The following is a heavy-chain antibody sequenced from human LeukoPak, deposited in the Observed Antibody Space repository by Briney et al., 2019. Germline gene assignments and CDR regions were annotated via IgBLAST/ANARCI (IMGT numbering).Heavy chain of an antibody. V-gene: IGHV1-2*02. CDR1: GYIFTGNY. Sequence: ASVTVSCKASGYIFTGNYMHWVRQAPGQGLEWMGWINPSSGGTNYAQKFQDRVTMTRDTSIRTAYMELSSLRSEDTAVYYCARDLGTAMVRGNWFDPWGQGTLVTVSS. CDR3: ARDLGTAMVRGNWFDP. J-gene: IGHJ5*02. CDR2: INPSSGGT. D-gene: IGHD5-18*01.